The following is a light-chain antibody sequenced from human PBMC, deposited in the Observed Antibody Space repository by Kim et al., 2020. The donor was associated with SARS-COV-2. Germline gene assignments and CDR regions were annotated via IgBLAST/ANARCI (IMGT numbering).Light chain of an antibody. Sequence: SPGERAPRSCRASQSVSSNLAWYQQKPGQAPRLLIYGASTRATGIPGRFSGSGSGTEFTLTISSLQSEDFAVYYCQQYNNWPPITFGQGTRLEIK. J-gene: IGKJ5*01. CDR3: QQYNNWPPIT. CDR2: GAS. V-gene: IGKV3-15*01. CDR1: QSVSSN.